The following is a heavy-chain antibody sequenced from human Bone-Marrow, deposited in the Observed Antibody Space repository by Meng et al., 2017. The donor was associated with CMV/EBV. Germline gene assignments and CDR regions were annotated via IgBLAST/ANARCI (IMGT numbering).Heavy chain of an antibody. J-gene: IGHJ6*02. Sequence: GSLRLSCTVSGGSISSSSYYWGWIRQPPGKGLEWIGSIYYSGSTYYNPSLKSRVTISVDTSKNQFSLKLSSVTAADTAVYYCASKVFGVVIPRSIQTRYYYYYYGMDVWGQGTTVTVSS. CDR3: ASKVFGVVIPRSIQTRYYYYYYGMDV. CDR2: IYYSGST. V-gene: IGHV4-39*01. CDR1: GGSISSSSYY. D-gene: IGHD3-3*01.